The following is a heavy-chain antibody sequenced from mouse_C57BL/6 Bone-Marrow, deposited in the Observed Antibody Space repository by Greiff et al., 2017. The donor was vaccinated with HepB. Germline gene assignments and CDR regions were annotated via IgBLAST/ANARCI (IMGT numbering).Heavy chain of an antibody. CDR3: ARGEAVVAPEWYFDV. CDR1: GFTFSSYA. Sequence: EVKLQESGGGLVKPGGSLKLSCAASGFTFSSYAMSWVRQTPEKRLEWVATISDGGSYTYYPDNVKGRFTISRDNAKNNLYLQMSHLKSEDTAMYYCARGEAVVAPEWYFDVWGTGTTVTVSS. V-gene: IGHV5-4*03. CDR2: ISDGGSYT. J-gene: IGHJ1*03. D-gene: IGHD1-1*01.